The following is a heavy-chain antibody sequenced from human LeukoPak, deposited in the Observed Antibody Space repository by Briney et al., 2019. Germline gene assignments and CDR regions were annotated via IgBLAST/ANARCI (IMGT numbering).Heavy chain of an antibody. V-gene: IGHV3-21*01. CDR3: AKTTVTPPYYMDV. D-gene: IGHD4-11*01. CDR2: ITTSSIYR. Sequence: PGGSLRLSCAASGFTFSNYAMNWVRQAPGKGLEWVSSITTSSIYRYYADSVKGRFTISRDNAKKSLYLQMNSLRVEDTAVYYCAKTTVTPPYYMDVWGKGTTVTVSS. CDR1: GFTFSNYA. J-gene: IGHJ6*03.